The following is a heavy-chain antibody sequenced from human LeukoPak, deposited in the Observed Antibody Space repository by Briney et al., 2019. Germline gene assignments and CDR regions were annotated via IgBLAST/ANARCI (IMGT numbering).Heavy chain of an antibody. Sequence: GGSLRLSCAASGFTFSSYSMNWVRQAPGKGLEWVSSISSSSSYIYYADSVKGRFTISRDNAKNSLYLQMNSLRAEDTAVYYCARDQGVATNWFDPWGQGTLVTVSS. J-gene: IGHJ5*02. CDR1: GFTFSSYS. V-gene: IGHV3-21*01. CDR3: ARDQGVATNWFDP. D-gene: IGHD5-12*01. CDR2: ISSSSSYI.